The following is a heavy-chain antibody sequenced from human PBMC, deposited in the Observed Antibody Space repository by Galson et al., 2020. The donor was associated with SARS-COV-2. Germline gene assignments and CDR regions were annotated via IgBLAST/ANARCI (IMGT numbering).Heavy chain of an antibody. CDR2: IWYDGGNK. V-gene: IGHV3-33*01. D-gene: IGHD3-10*01. J-gene: IGHJ4*02. CDR1: GFTFSSYG. Sequence: GASLKISCAASGFTFSSYGKHWVRQAPGRGQGWVAVIWYDGGNKYYADSVKGRFTISRDKSKYTLYLQMTSRRDEDAVVYYCAGDLTWFGEVLPAYCWSQGTLVTFSS. CDR3: AGDLTWFGEVLPAYC.